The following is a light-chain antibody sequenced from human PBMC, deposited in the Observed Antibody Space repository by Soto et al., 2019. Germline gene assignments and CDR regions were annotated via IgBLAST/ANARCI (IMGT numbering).Light chain of an antibody. Sequence: DIQMTQSPSTLSASVGDRVTITCRASQSISSWLAWYQQKPGKAPKRLIYAASSLQSGVPSRFSGSGSGTEFTLTISSLQPEDFATYYCLQHNSYRALTFGGGTKVDIK. V-gene: IGKV1-5*01. CDR1: QSISSW. CDR3: LQHNSYRALT. J-gene: IGKJ4*01. CDR2: AAS.